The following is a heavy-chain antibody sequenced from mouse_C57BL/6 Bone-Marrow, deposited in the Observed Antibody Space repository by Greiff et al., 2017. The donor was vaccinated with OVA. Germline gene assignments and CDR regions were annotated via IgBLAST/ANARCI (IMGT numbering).Heavy chain of an antibody. CDR2: INPYNGGT. Sequence: EVQLQQSGPVLVKPGASVKMSCKASGYTFTDYYMNWVKQSHGKSLEWIGVINPYNGGTSYNQKFKGKATLTVDKSSSTAYMELNSLTSEDSAVYYCARFYYSKRAWFAYWGQGTLVTVSA. J-gene: IGHJ3*01. CDR3: ARFYYSKRAWFAY. V-gene: IGHV1-19*01. CDR1: GYTFTDYY. D-gene: IGHD2-5*01.